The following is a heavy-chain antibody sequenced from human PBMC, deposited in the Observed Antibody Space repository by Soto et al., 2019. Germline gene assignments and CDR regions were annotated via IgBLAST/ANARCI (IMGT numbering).Heavy chain of an antibody. CDR2: ISGSGGST. CDR3: AKDLYAIFGVDTGHYYYYYMDV. CDR1: GFTFSSYA. J-gene: IGHJ6*03. V-gene: IGHV3-23*01. D-gene: IGHD3-3*01. Sequence: GGSLRLSCAASGFTFSSYAMSWVRQAPGKGLEWVSAISGSGGSTYYADSVKGRFTISRDNPKNTLYLQMNSLRAEDTAVYYCAKDLYAIFGVDTGHYYYYYMDVWGKGTTVTVSS.